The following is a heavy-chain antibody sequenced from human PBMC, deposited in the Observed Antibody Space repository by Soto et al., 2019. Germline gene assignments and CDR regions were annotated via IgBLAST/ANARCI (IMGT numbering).Heavy chain of an antibody. CDR3: AREVHATFDP. Sequence: GGSLRLSCAASGFTFNTYWMSWVRQAPGKGPEWVASIKQDGTEKFYLDSVTGRFTISKDNAKNSLYLQMNSLRVEDTAVYYCAREVHATFDPWGQGTLVTVSS. V-gene: IGHV3-7*01. CDR1: GFTFNTYW. D-gene: IGHD1-26*01. J-gene: IGHJ5*02. CDR2: IKQDGTEK.